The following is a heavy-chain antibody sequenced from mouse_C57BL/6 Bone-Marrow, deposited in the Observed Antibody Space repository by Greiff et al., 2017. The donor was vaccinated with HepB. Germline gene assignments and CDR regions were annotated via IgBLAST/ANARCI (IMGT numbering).Heavy chain of an antibody. CDR1: GYTFTSYW. CDR2: IDPSDSET. CDR3: ARWGTTVDWYFDV. V-gene: IGHV1-52*01. D-gene: IGHD1-1*01. Sequence: QVQLQQPGAELVRPGSSVKLSCKASGYTFTSYWMHWVKQRPIQGLEWIGNIDPSDSETHYNQKFKDKATLTVDKPSSTAYMQLSSLTSEDSAVYYCARWGTTVDWYFDVWGTGTTVTVSS. J-gene: IGHJ1*03.